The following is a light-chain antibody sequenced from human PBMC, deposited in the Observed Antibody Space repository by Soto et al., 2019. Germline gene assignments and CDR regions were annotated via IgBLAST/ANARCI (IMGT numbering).Light chain of an antibody. CDR1: SGNSSYI. Sequence: QPVLTQSSSASASLGSSVKLTCTLSSGNSSYIIAWHQQQPGKAPRYLMKLEGSGSYNKGSGVPDRFSGSSSGADRYLTLSNLQFEDEADYYCETWDSNTVVFGGGTKLTVL. J-gene: IGLJ3*02. CDR3: ETWDSNTVV. V-gene: IGLV4-60*02. CDR2: LEGSGSY.